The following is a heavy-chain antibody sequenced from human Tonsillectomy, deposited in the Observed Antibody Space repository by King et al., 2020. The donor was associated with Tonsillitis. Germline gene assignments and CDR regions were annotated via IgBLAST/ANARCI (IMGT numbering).Heavy chain of an antibody. CDR3: GRVGLWFGEMTYDYGMDV. CDR1: GFTFSSYP. D-gene: IGHD3-10*01. V-gene: IGHV3-23*03. Sequence: VQLVESGGGLVQPGGSLRLSCAASGFTFSSYPMSWVRQAPGKELEWVSVIYTGGTSTYYADSVKGRFTISRDDSKNTLYLQMNSLRAEDTAVYYCGRVGLWFGEMTYDYGMDVWGQGTTVTVS. CDR2: IYTGGTST. J-gene: IGHJ6*02.